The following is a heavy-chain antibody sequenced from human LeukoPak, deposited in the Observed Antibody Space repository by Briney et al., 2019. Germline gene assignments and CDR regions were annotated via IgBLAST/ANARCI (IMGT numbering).Heavy chain of an antibody. CDR1: GFTFSDSW. CDR3: ARDGGGGSFAFG. CDR2: IKQDGSEK. J-gene: IGHJ4*02. D-gene: IGHD2-15*01. V-gene: IGHV3-7*01. Sequence: PGGSLRLSCAASGFTFSDSWMSWVRQAPGKGLQWVANIKQDGSEKYYVDSVKGRFTISRDNAKNSLYLQMNSLRAEDAAVYYCARDGGGGSFAFGGGQGTLVTVSS.